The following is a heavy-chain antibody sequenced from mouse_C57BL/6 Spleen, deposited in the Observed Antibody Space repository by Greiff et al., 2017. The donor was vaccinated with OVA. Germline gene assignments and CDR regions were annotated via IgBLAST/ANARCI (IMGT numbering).Heavy chain of an antibody. J-gene: IGHJ1*03. CDR2: IDPSDSYT. CDR3: ARGGLVPHTVDWYFDV. Sequence: QVHVKQPGAELVMPGASVKLSCKASGYTFTSYWMHWVKQRPGQGLEWIGEIDPSDSYTNYNQKFKGKSTLTVDKSSSTAYMQLSSRTSEDSAVYYCARGGLVPHTVDWYFDVWGTGTTVTVSS. D-gene: IGHD1-1*01. CDR1: GYTFTSYW. V-gene: IGHV1-69*01.